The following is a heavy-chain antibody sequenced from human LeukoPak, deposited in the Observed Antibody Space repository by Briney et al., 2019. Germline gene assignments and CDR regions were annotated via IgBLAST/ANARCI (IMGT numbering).Heavy chain of an antibody. CDR1: GGSISGYY. J-gene: IGHJ5*02. V-gene: IGHV4-59*01. Sequence: PSETLSLTCTVSGGSISGYYWSWIRQSPGKGLEWVGYIYYSGSTNYNPSLKSRVTMSVDTSKNHFSLKVSSVTAADTAVYYCARAVVVAATVKWFDPWGQGTLVTVSS. D-gene: IGHD2-15*01. CDR2: IYYSGST. CDR3: ARAVVVAATVKWFDP.